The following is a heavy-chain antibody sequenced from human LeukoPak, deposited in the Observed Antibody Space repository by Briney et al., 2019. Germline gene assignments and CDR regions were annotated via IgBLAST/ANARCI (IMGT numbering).Heavy chain of an antibody. CDR2: ISAYNGNS. D-gene: IGHD3-3*01. J-gene: IGHJ6*03. Sequence: ASVKVSCKASGYTFTSYGISWVRQAPGQGLEWMGWISAYNGNSNYAQKLQGRVTITADESTSTAYMELSSLRSEDTAVYYCARVRYYDFWSSRSHRKYYYYYYMDVWGKGTTVTVSS. CDR3: ARVRYYDFWSSRSHRKYYYYYYMDV. CDR1: GYTFTSYG. V-gene: IGHV1-18*01.